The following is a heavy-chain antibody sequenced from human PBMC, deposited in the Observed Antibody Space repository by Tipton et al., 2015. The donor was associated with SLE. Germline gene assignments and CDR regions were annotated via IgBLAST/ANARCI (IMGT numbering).Heavy chain of an antibody. CDR2: ISNTGNTV. J-gene: IGHJ6*02. Sequence: SLRLSCAASGFTFSSYEMNWVRQAPGKGLEWISHISNTGNTVYYADSVKGRFTISRDNAKNSLYLQMNSLRAEDTAVYYCAGELRYFDWLSPSYGMDVWGQGTTVTVSS. V-gene: IGHV3-48*03. CDR1: GFTFSSYE. CDR3: AGELRYFDWLSPSYGMDV. D-gene: IGHD3-9*01.